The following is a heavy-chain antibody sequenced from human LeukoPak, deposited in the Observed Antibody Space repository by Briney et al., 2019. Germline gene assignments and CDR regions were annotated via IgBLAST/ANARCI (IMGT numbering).Heavy chain of an antibody. D-gene: IGHD6-19*01. CDR2: INSDGSST. CDR1: GFTFSSYW. Sequence: PGGSLRLSCAASGFTFSSYWMHWVRQAPGKGLVWVSRINSDGSSTSYAGSVKGRFTISTDNAKNTLYLQMNSLRAEDTAVYYCAGSSGPNWFDPWGLGTLVTVSS. V-gene: IGHV3-74*01. J-gene: IGHJ5*02. CDR3: AGSSGPNWFDP.